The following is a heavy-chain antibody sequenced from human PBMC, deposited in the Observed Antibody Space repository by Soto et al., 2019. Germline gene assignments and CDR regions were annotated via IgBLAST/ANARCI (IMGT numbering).Heavy chain of an antibody. V-gene: IGHV3-21*01. J-gene: IGHJ4*02. Sequence: GGSLRLSCAASGFTFSSYSMNWVRQAPGKGLEWVSSISSSSSYIYYADSVKGRFTISRDNAKNSLYLQMNSLRAEDTAVYYCAREGPYDFWSGRLDYWGQGTLVTVSS. D-gene: IGHD3-3*01. CDR3: AREGPYDFWSGRLDY. CDR2: ISSSSSYI. CDR1: GFTFSSYS.